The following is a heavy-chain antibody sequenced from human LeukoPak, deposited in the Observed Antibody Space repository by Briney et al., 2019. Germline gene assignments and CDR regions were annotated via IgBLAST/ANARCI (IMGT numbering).Heavy chain of an antibody. CDR2: ITPHSGGT. J-gene: IGHJ5*02. D-gene: IGHD2-2*01. CDR3: ARDRGYCSSTSCYVRWFDP. Sequence: SVNPSCKASGYTFTGYYMHWVRQAPGQGLEWMGRITPHSGGTNYAQKFQGRVTITGDKSMSTAYMELSSLRSEDAAVYYCARDRGYCSSTSCYVRWFDPWGQGTLVTVSS. V-gene: IGHV1-2*06. CDR1: GYTFTGYY.